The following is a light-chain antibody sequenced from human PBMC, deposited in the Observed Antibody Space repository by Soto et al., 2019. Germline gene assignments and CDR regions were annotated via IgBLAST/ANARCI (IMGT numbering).Light chain of an antibody. CDR2: DAS. V-gene: IGKV3-11*01. CDR3: QQRSNS. J-gene: IGKJ4*01. Sequence: ECVLTQSPATLSFAPCDISTLSCRASQSVSLSLTWYQQKPGQAPRLLIYDASTRATGIPPRFSGSGSGTDFNLTISSLEPEDFAVYYCQQRSNSFGGGTKVDI. CDR1: QSVSLS.